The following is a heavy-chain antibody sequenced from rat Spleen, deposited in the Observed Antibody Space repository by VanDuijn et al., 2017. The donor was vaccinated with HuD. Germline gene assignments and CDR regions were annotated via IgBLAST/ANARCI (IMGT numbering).Heavy chain of an antibody. J-gene: IGHJ2*01. CDR2: ISPSGGIT. V-gene: IGHV5-25*01. Sequence: EVQLVESGGALVQPGRSLKVSCAASGFTFSSYDMAWVRQAPTTGLEWVASISPSGGITYYRDSMKGRFTISRDNAKSSLYLQMDSLRSEDTATYYCARHGYNSYFDYWGQGVMDTVSS. CDR1: GFTFSSYD. D-gene: IGHD1-9*01. CDR3: ARHGYNSYFDY.